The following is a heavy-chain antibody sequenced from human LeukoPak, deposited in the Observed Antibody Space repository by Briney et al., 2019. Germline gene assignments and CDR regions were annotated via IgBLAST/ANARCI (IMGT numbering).Heavy chain of an antibody. J-gene: IGHJ3*02. V-gene: IGHV3-74*01. Sequence: GGSPRLSCAASEFTLTNYWMHWVRQAPGEGLVWVSRIDNDGSDSIYADSVKGRFTISRDNAKNTVYLQMNGLRADDTAVYYCARGGYHHGFDIWGQGTMVIVSS. D-gene: IGHD1-14*01. CDR2: IDNDGSDS. CDR3: ARGGYHHGFDI. CDR1: EFTLTNYW.